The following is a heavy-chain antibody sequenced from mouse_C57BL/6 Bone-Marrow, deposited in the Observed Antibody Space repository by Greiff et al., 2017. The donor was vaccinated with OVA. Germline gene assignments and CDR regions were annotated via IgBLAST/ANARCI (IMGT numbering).Heavy chain of an antibody. CDR3: ARGIYYYGTSWFAY. V-gene: IGHV1-82*01. D-gene: IGHD1-1*01. J-gene: IGHJ3*01. CDR1: GYAFSSSW. CDR2: IYPGDGDT. Sequence: QVQLQQSGPELVKPGASVKISCKASGYAFSSSWMNWVKQRPGKGLEWIGRIYPGDGDTNYTGKFKGKATLTADKSSSTAYMQLSSLTSEDSAVYFCARGIYYYGTSWFAYWGQGTLVTVSA.